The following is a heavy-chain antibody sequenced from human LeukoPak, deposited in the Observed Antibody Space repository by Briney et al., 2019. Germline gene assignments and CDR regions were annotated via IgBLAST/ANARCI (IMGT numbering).Heavy chain of an antibody. Sequence: GGSLRLSCAASGITFSTYAMHWVRQAPGKGLEWVAVISYDGSKKYYADSMKGRFTISRDNAKNTVYLQVKSLRAEDTAVYYCATLPGIAVAGYFDYWGQGTLVTVSS. CDR1: GITFSTYA. D-gene: IGHD6-19*01. CDR2: ISYDGSKK. CDR3: ATLPGIAVAGYFDY. V-gene: IGHV3-30*04. J-gene: IGHJ4*02.